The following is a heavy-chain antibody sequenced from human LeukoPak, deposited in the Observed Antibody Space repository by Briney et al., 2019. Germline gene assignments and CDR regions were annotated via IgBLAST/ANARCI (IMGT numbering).Heavy chain of an antibody. D-gene: IGHD3-22*01. CDR3: AREVCDSGGYCLDY. Sequence: PGGSLRLSCAASGLTVSSNYMSWVRQAPGKGLEWVSVIYSGGSTYYADSVKGRFTISRDNSKNTLYLQMNSLRAEDTAVYYCAREVCDSGGYCLDYWGQGTLVTVSS. CDR1: GLTVSSNY. CDR2: IYSGGST. V-gene: IGHV3-66*01. J-gene: IGHJ4*02.